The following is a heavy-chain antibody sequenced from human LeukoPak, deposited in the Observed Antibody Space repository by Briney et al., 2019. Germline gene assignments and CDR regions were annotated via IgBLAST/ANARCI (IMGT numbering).Heavy chain of an antibody. CDR1: GYSFSNYW. Sequence: GESLKISCKGSGYSFSNYWIGWVRQMPGKGLEWMGIINPGDSDTRYSPSFQGQVTISADKSINTAYLQWSSLKASDTAMYYCARFTDYYDSTGGDAFDIWGQGTMVTVSS. CDR2: INPGDSDT. D-gene: IGHD3-22*01. CDR3: ARFTDYYDSTGGDAFDI. V-gene: IGHV5-51*01. J-gene: IGHJ3*02.